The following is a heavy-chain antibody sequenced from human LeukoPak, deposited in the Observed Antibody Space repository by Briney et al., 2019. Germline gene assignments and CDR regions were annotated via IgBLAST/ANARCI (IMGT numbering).Heavy chain of an antibody. CDR1: GFTVSSNY. V-gene: IGHV3-53*01. CDR3: ARDKRGSSSSQALDY. D-gene: IGHD6-6*01. Sequence: GGSLRLSCAASGFTVSSNYMSWVRQAPGKGLEWVSVIYSGGSTYYADSVKGRFTISRDNSKNTLYLQMNSLRAEDTAVYYCARDKRGSSSSQALDYWGQGTLVTVSS. CDR2: IYSGGST. J-gene: IGHJ4*02.